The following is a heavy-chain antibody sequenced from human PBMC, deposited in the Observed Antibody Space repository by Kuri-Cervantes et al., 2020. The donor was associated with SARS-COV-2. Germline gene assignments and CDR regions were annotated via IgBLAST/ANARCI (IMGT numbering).Heavy chain of an antibody. CDR3: ARAYDFWSGYYPH. J-gene: IGHJ4*02. Sequence: GGSLRLSCAASGFTFSSYAMSWVRQAPGKGLEWVSAISGSGGSTYYADSVKGRFTISRDNSKNTLYLQMNSLRAEDTAVYYCARAYDFWSGYYPHWGQGTPVTVSS. V-gene: IGHV3-23*01. CDR2: ISGSGGST. CDR1: GFTFSSYA. D-gene: IGHD3-3*01.